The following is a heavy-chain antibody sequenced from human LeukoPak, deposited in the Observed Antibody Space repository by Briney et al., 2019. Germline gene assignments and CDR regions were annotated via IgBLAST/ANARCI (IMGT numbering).Heavy chain of an antibody. Sequence: SETLSLTCTVSGYSISSGYYWGWIRQPPGKGLQWIGNIYHSGDTYYNPSLKSRVTISVDTSKNQFSLKLSSVTAADTAVYYCARVLRLNYYDSRPPSDYWGQGTLVTVSS. CDR1: GYSISSGYY. D-gene: IGHD3-22*01. CDR2: IYHSGDT. V-gene: IGHV4-38-2*02. J-gene: IGHJ4*02. CDR3: ARVLRLNYYDSRPPSDY.